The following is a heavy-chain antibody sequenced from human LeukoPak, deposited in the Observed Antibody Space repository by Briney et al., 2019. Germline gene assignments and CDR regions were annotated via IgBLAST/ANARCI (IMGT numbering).Heavy chain of an antibody. CDR3: ARRPYYDSSGCDY. Sequence: SETLSLTCAVYGGSFSGYYWSWIRQPPGKGLEWIGEINHSGSTNYNPSLKSRVTISVDTSKNQFSLKLSSVTAADTAVYCCARRPYYDSSGCDYWGQGTLVTVSS. CDR2: INHSGST. D-gene: IGHD3-22*01. J-gene: IGHJ4*02. V-gene: IGHV4-34*01. CDR1: GGSFSGYY.